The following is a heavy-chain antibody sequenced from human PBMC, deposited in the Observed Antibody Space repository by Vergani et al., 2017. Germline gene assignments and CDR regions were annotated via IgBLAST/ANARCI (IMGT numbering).Heavy chain of an antibody. D-gene: IGHD3-22*01. V-gene: IGHV3-13*01. CDR1: GFTFSSYD. CDR3: ERAYYYDSRGHYDFDY. Sequence: EVQLVESGGGLVQPGGSLRLSCAASGFTFSSYDMHWVRQAPGKGLEWVSANGTAGDTYYPGSVKGRFTISRENAKNSLYLQMNSLSAGDTAVYYCERAYYYDSRGHYDFDYWGQGTLVTVSS. J-gene: IGHJ4*02. CDR2: NGTAGDT.